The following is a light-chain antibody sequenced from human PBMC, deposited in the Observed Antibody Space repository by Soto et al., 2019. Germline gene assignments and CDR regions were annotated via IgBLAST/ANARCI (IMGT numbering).Light chain of an antibody. Sequence: IQMTQSPSSLSASVGDRVTITCRASQDSNNYLAWYQQKPGKAPKLLIFAASTLQSGVPSRFSGSGSGADFTLTISSLQPEDVATYYCQKYNSAPQAFGPGTKVDIK. CDR1: QDSNNY. V-gene: IGKV1-27*01. J-gene: IGKJ3*01. CDR2: AAS. CDR3: QKYNSAPQA.